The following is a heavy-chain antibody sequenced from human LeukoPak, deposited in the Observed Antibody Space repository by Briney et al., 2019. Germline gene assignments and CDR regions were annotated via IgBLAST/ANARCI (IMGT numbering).Heavy chain of an antibody. Sequence: GGSLRLSCAASGFTFSSYNMNWVRQAPGKGLEWVSSISSSSSYIYYADSVKGRFTISRDNAKNSLYLQMNSLRAEDTAVYYCARAGYYYDSSGYYVFDYWGQGTLVTVSS. CDR3: ARAGYYYDSSGYYVFDY. V-gene: IGHV3-21*01. CDR2: ISSSSSYI. J-gene: IGHJ4*02. CDR1: GFTFSSYN. D-gene: IGHD3-22*01.